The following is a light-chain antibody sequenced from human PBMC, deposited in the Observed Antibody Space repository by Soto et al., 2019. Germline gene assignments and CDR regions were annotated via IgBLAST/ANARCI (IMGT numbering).Light chain of an antibody. Sequence: QSALTQPASVSGSPGQSIAISCTGTRSDVGAYNYVSWYQQHPGKAPKLMISEVTNRPPGVSDRFSGSKSGNTASLTISGLQDEEEADYSCSSFTSRFTFVFGTGTKVTVL. CDR1: RSDVGAYNY. CDR3: SSFTSRFTFV. CDR2: EVT. J-gene: IGLJ1*01. V-gene: IGLV2-14*01.